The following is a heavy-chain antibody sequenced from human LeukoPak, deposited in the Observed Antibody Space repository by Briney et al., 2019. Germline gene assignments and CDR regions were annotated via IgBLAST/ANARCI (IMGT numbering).Heavy chain of an antibody. CDR1: GFTVSSNY. D-gene: IGHD1-26*01. V-gene: IGHV3-66*01. Sequence: GWSLRLSCAASGFTVSSNYMSWIRQAPGKGLGGVSIIYSGGSTYYADSVKGRFIVYRDSSKNALYFQMNSLSGEDTAVYYCARTWGPLRWYFDYWGQGTLVTVSS. CDR2: IYSGGST. CDR3: ARTWGPLRWYFDY. J-gene: IGHJ4*02.